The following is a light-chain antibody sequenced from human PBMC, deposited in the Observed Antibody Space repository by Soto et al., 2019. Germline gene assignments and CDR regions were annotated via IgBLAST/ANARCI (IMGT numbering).Light chain of an antibody. CDR1: SSNIGSNY. V-gene: IGLV1-47*01. CDR3: VAWAYILSGVV. J-gene: IGLJ2*01. CDR2: RNN. Sequence: QSVLTQPPSASGTPGQRVTISCSGSSSNIGSNYVYWYHQLPGTAPKLLIYRNNQRPSWVPNLFSGSKSGTSASLAICGLRSEDEADYYCVAWAYILSGVVFGGGTKLTVL.